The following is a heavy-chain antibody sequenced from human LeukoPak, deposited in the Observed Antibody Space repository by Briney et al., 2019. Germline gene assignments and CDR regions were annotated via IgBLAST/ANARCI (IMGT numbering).Heavy chain of an antibody. CDR2: ISSSGSTI. CDR1: GFTFSDYY. D-gene: IGHD6-19*01. V-gene: IGHV3-11*01. Sequence: GSLRLSCAASGFTFSDYYMSWIRQAPGKGLEWVSCISSSGSTIYYADSVKGRFTISRDNAKNSLYLQMNNLRAEDTAVYYCARDRKQWLALDYWGQGTLVTVSS. CDR3: ARDRKQWLALDY. J-gene: IGHJ4*02.